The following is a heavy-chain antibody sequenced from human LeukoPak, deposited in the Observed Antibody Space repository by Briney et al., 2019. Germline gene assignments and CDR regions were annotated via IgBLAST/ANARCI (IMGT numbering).Heavy chain of an antibody. CDR1: GFTVSSNY. J-gene: IGHJ3*02. CDR2: IYSGGST. D-gene: IGHD6-19*01. V-gene: IGHV3-53*01. Sequence: GGSLRLSCAASGFTVSSNYMSWVRQAPGKGLEWVSVIYSGGSTYYADSVKGRSTISRDKSKNTLYLQMNSLRAEDTAVYYCARGAVTGHDAFDIWGQGTMVTVSS. CDR3: ARGAVTGHDAFDI.